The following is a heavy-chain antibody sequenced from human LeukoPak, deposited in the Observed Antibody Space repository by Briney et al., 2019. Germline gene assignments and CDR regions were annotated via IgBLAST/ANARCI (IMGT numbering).Heavy chain of an antibody. Sequence: PSETLSLTCAVYGGSFSGYYWSWIRQPPGKGLEWIGEINHSGSTNYNPSLKSRVTISVDTSKNQFSLKLSSVTAADTAVYYCARVPRQGQLPEIHFDYWGQGTLVTVSS. CDR1: GGSFSGYY. CDR2: INHSGST. V-gene: IGHV4-34*01. J-gene: IGHJ4*02. D-gene: IGHD2-2*01. CDR3: ARVPRQGQLPEIHFDY.